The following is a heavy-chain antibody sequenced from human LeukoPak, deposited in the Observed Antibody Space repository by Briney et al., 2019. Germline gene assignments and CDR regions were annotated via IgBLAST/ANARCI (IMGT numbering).Heavy chain of an antibody. CDR3: ARAGGSGWYIATTRYYGMDV. Sequence: SVKVSCKASGGTFSSYAISWVRQAPGQGLEWMGGIIPIFGTANYAQKFQGRVTMTRNTSISTAYMELSSLRSEDTAVYYCARAGGSGWYIATTRYYGMDVWGQGTTVTVSS. J-gene: IGHJ6*02. CDR1: GGTFSSYA. D-gene: IGHD6-19*01. V-gene: IGHV1-69*05. CDR2: IIPIFGTA.